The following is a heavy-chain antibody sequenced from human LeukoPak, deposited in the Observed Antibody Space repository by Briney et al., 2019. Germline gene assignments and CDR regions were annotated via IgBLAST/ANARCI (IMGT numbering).Heavy chain of an antibody. V-gene: IGHV3-7*04. Sequence: PGGSLRLSCAASGFTFSNYWMSWVRQAPGKGLEWVANIKQDGSDKYYVDSVKGRFTISRDNAKNSLYLQMNSLRAEDTAVYYCARDTVATTFDYWGQGTVVTVSP. CDR2: IKQDGSDK. J-gene: IGHJ4*02. CDR1: GFTFSNYW. D-gene: IGHD4-17*01. CDR3: ARDTVATTFDY.